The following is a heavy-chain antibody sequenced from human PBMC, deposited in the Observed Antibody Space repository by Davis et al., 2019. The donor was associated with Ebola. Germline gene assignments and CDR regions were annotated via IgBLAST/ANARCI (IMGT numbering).Heavy chain of an antibody. V-gene: IGHV3-23*01. CDR3: AKGGVRAGVANGMDV. D-gene: IGHD3-3*01. CDR2: ISGSGGST. J-gene: IGHJ6*02. Sequence: PGGSLRLSCAASGFTFSSYAMSWVRQAPGKGLEWVSAISGSGGSTYYADAVQGRFTISRDNSKNTLYLQMNSLRAEDTAVYYCAKGGVRAGVANGMDVWGQGTTVTVSS. CDR1: GFTFSSYA.